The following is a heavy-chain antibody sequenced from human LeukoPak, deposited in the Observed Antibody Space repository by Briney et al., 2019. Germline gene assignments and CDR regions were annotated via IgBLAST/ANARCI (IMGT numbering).Heavy chain of an antibody. Sequence: PSETLSLTCTVSGGSISSSSYYWSWIRQPPGKGLEWIGEINHSGSTNYNPSLKSRVTISVDTSKNQFSLKLSSVTAADTAVYYCARGYASGWFDPWGQGTLVTVSS. CDR1: GGSISSSSYY. CDR2: INHSGST. CDR3: ARGYASGWFDP. J-gene: IGHJ5*02. D-gene: IGHD5-12*01. V-gene: IGHV4-39*07.